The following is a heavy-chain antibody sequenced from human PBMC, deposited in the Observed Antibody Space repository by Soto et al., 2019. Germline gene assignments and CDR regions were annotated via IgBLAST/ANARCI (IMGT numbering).Heavy chain of an antibody. J-gene: IGHJ6*02. CDR3: ARVRYYYGSGIYYYYYYGMDV. V-gene: IGHV3-7*01. D-gene: IGHD3-10*01. CDR1: GFTFSSYW. CDR2: IKQDGSEK. Sequence: PGESLKISCAASGFTFSSYWMSWVRQAPGKGLEWVANIKQDGSEKYYVDSVKGRFTISRDNAKNSLYLQMNSLRAEDTAVYYCARVRYYYGSGIYYYYYYGMDVWGQGTTVTVSS.